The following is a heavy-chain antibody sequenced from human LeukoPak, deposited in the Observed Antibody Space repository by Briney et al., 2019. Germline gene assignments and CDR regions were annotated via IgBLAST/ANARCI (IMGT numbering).Heavy chain of an antibody. V-gene: IGHV1-69*04. D-gene: IGHD5-24*01. CDR1: AGTFSIYA. CDR2: IIPNYGIA. Sequence: ASVTASFKASAGTFSIYAISWVRQPPGQGLEWMGRIIPNYGIANYAQKFQGRVTITADKSTSTDYMEVSSLRSEDTAVYYCEPTPAPLRDGYNLWWVENYYSYGMDVWGQGTTVTVSS. CDR3: EPTPAPLRDGYNLWWVENYYSYGMDV. J-gene: IGHJ6*02.